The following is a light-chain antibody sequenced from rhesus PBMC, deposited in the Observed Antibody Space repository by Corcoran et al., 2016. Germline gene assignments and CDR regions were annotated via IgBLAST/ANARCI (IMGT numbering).Light chain of an antibody. V-gene: IGKV1-32*02. CDR2: YGK. CDR3: QQGRSNPYS. CDR1: QGISSY. J-gene: IGKJ2*01. Sequence: DIQMSQSPSSLSASVGDRVTIPCRASQGISSYLNWFQQKPGKAPKLLIYYGKSLASGVPSRFSVSGSWTDFTLTISSLKPEDFATYYCQQGRSNPYSFGQGTKVEIK.